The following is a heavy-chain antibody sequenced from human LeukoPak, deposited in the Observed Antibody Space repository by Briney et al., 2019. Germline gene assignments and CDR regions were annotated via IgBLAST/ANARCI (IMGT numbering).Heavy chain of an antibody. CDR1: GDSMRSYY. V-gene: IGHV4-59*01. CDR2: AYHSGGT. D-gene: IGHD3-9*01. CDR3: ARSVYDWDPRYYMDV. J-gene: IGHJ6*03. Sequence: PSETLSLTCTVSGDSMRSYYWTWIRHSPGKGLEWIGYAYHSGGTSYNPSLKSRVTISVDTSKNQFSLKLTSVTAADTAMYYCARSVYDWDPRYYMDVWGKGTTVTVSS.